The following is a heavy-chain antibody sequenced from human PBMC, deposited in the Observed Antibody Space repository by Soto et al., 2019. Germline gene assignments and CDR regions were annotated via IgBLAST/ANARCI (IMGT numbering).Heavy chain of an antibody. CDR3: TRIFEYSSSSVDYYYGMDV. V-gene: IGHV3-49*05. CDR2: IRSKAYGGTT. Sequence: KPGGSLRLSCTASGFTFGDYAMSWFRQAPGKGLEWVGFIRSKAYGGTTEYAASVKGRFTISRDDSKSIAYLQMNSLKTEDTAVYYCTRIFEYSSSSVDYYYGMDVWGQGTTVTVSS. D-gene: IGHD6-6*01. J-gene: IGHJ6*02. CDR1: GFTFGDYA.